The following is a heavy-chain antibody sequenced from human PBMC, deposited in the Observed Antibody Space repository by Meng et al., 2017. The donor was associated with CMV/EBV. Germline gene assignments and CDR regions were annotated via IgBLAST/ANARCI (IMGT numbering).Heavy chain of an antibody. CDR1: GFTFSSYE. V-gene: IGHV3-48*03. Sequence: GESLKISCAASGFTFSSYEMNWVRQAPGKGLEWVSYISSSGSTIYYADSVKGRFTISRDNAKNSLYLQMNSLRAEDTAVYYCARGRPILPRLVGYSYVFTAYYFDYWGQGTLVTVSS. CDR3: ARGRPILPRLVGYSYVFTAYYFDY. J-gene: IGHJ4*02. CDR2: ISSSGSTI. D-gene: IGHD5-18*01.